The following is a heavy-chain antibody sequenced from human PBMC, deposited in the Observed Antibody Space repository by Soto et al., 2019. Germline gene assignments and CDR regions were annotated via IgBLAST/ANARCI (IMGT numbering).Heavy chain of an antibody. J-gene: IGHJ4*02. V-gene: IGHV3-30*18. D-gene: IGHD6-19*01. CDR3: AKDRVSEHSSGWPQGH. CDR2: ISNDGSNK. Sequence: LRLSCSASGFTFSGYGMQLVRQAPFKGLEWVAVISNDGSNKYYVDSVRGRFTISRDNSKNTLDLQMNSLRAEDTAVYYCAKDRVSEHSSGWPQGHWGQGTLVTVSS. CDR1: GFTFSGYG.